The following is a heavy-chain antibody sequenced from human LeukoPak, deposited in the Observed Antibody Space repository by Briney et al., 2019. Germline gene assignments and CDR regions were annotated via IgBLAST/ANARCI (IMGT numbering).Heavy chain of an antibody. D-gene: IGHD6-13*01. V-gene: IGHV4-59*08. Sequence: SETLSLTCSVSGGFISSNYWRWFRQPPGKGLEWFGYIYYSGSNTYNPSLKRRVTISVDTSNTQFTLKLTSVTPADTAVYYSAKTSGWYDYWGQGTLVTVSS. CDR3: AKTSGWYDY. CDR1: GGFISSNY. J-gene: IGHJ4*02. CDR2: IYYSGSN.